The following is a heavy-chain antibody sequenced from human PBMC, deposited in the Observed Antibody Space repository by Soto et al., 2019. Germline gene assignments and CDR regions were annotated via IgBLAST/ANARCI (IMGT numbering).Heavy chain of an antibody. V-gene: IGHV3-23*01. CDR3: AKDPGPGEIAYYMDV. J-gene: IGHJ6*03. Sequence: EVQLLKSGGGLVQPGGSLRLSCAASGFTFSSYAMRWVRQAPGKGLEWVSAISGSGGSTYYADSVKGPFTISRDNSKNTLYPQMGGLRAEYTAVDYGAKDPGPGEIAYYMDVWGKGTTVTVSS. CDR1: GFTFSSYA. CDR2: ISGSGGST.